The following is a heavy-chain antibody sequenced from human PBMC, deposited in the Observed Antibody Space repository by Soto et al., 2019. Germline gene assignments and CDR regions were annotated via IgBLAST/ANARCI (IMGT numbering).Heavy chain of an antibody. CDR3: ARGQEVGAHFFDS. CDR2: IGISGDT. V-gene: IGHV3-13*04. Sequence: VGSLRLFCEASGVTFSKFDMHWVRQPTGKGLEWVSTIGISGDTYYAVSVKGRFTISRDNAKNSLSLQMNSLRAGDTALYFCARGQEVGAHFFDSWGQGTQVTVSS. D-gene: IGHD2-15*01. J-gene: IGHJ4*02. CDR1: GVTFSKFD.